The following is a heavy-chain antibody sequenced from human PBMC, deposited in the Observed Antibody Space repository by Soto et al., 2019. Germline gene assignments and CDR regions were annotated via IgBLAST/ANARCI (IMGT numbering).Heavy chain of an antibody. Sequence: QVQLVESGGGVVQPGRSLRLSCAASGFTFSSYGMHWVRQAPGKGLEWVAVISYDGSNKYYADSVKGRFTISRDNSKNTLYLQMNSLRAEDTAVYYCAKFCISTSCSRGSYYYYGMDVWGQGTTVTVSS. V-gene: IGHV3-30*18. CDR2: ISYDGSNK. D-gene: IGHD2-2*01. J-gene: IGHJ6*02. CDR1: GFTFSSYG. CDR3: AKFCISTSCSRGSYYYYGMDV.